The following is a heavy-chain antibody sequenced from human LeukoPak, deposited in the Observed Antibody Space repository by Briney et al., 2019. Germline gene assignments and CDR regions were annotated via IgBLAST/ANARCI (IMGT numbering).Heavy chain of an antibody. Sequence: SETLFLTCTVSGVSISTSSYYRRWTRQPPGKGLELIGSIYYSGGTYYHPSLKSRVTKSVDTSKHQFSLKLSSVTAADTAVYYCARRGTYYYGSGTIGDWFHPWGQGTLVTVSS. CDR1: GVSISTSSYY. CDR3: ARRGTYYYGSGTIGDWFHP. D-gene: IGHD3-10*01. J-gene: IGHJ5*02. CDR2: IYYSGGT. V-gene: IGHV4-39*01.